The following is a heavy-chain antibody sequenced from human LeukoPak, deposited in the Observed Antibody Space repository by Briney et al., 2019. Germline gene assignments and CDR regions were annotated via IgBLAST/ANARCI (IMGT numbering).Heavy chain of an antibody. CDR3: ARVGDSSGYYPYYFDY. J-gene: IGHJ4*02. CDR1: GGTFSSYA. D-gene: IGHD3-22*01. Sequence: SVKVSCKASGGTFSSYAISWVRQAPGQGLEWMGRIIPILGIANYAQKFQGRVTITADKSTSTAYMELSSLRSEDTAVYYCARVGDSSGYYPYYFDYWGQGTLVTVSS. CDR2: IIPILGIA. V-gene: IGHV1-69*04.